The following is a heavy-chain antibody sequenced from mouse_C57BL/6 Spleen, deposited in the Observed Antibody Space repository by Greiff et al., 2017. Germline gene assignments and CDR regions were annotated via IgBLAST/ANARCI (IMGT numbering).Heavy chain of an antibody. D-gene: IGHD1-1*01. J-gene: IGHJ4*01. Sequence: EVQLQQSGAELVKPGASVKLSCTASGFNIKDYYMHWVKQRTEQGLEWIGRIDPEDGEIKYVPKFQGKATITADTSSNTAYLQLSSLTSEDTAVYYCARGYYGSSLYYAMDYWGQGTSVTVSS. V-gene: IGHV14-2*01. CDR1: GFNIKDYY. CDR2: IDPEDGEI. CDR3: ARGYYGSSLYYAMDY.